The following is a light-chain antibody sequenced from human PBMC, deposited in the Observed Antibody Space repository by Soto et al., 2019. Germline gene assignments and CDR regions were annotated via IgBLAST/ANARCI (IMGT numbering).Light chain of an antibody. Sequence: DIHLTHSPSFLYASVGDKVTINCQASQGIRSYLAWFQQNPGKAPNFLIYAASTLESGVPLRFSGSGSGTEFNLTIRSLQPEDVATYYCQQVNEYPITFGGGPKVDSK. CDR1: QGIRSY. CDR2: AAS. CDR3: QQVNEYPIT. J-gene: IGKJ4*01. V-gene: IGKV1-9*01.